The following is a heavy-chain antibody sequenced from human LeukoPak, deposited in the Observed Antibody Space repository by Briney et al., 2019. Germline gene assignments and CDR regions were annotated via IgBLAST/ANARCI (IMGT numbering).Heavy chain of an antibody. V-gene: IGHV4-61*02. CDR3: ARDRGEFDY. CDR2: IYTCGST. Sequence: SETLSLTCTVSGGSISSGSYYWSWIRQPAGKGLEWIGRIYTCGSTNYNPSLKSRVTISVDTSKNQFSLKLSSVTAADTAVYYCARDRGEFDYWGQGTLVTVSS. CDR1: GGSISSGSYY. J-gene: IGHJ4*02. D-gene: IGHD3-10*01.